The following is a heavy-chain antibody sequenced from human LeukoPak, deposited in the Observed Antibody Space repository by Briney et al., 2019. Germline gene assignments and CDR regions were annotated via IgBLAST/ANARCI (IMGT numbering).Heavy chain of an antibody. CDR1: GFTLSIAW. D-gene: IGHD2-2*01. Sequence: GGSLRLSCAPSGFTLSIAWKHLVRDPPGKGLEWVCLVKRKTEETTTDYAAPVKGRFNISRDDTKNTLYLQMHSLTREDTAVYYCTTGYAAASHDGYWGQGTLVTVSS. V-gene: IGHV3-15*01. J-gene: IGHJ4*02. CDR3: TTGYAAASHDGY. CDR2: VKRKTEETTT.